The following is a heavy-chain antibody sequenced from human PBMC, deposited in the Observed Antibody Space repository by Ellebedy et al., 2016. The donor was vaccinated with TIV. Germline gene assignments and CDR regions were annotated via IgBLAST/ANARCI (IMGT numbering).Heavy chain of an antibody. CDR3: ARDGAGAVRYFDWLPPNYYGMDG. J-gene: IGHJ6*02. D-gene: IGHD3-9*01. V-gene: IGHV3-11*01. Sequence: GGSLRLXXAASGFTFSDYYMSWIRQAPGKGLEWVSYISSSGSTIYYADSVKGRFTISRDNAKNSLYLQMNSLRAEDTAVYYCARDGAGAVRYFDWLPPNYYGMDGWGQGTTVTVSS. CDR1: GFTFSDYY. CDR2: ISSSGSTI.